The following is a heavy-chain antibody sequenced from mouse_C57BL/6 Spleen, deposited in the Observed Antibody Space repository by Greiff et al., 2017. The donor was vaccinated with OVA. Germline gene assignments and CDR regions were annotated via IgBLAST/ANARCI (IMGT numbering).Heavy chain of an antibody. CDR3: ARTKLDYYGMDY. CDR2: ISSGSSTI. Sequence: EVKLVESGGGLVKPGGSLKLSCAASGFTFSDYGMHWVRQAPEKGLEWVAYISSGSSTIYYADTVKGRFTISRDNAKNTLFLQMTSLRSEDTAMYYCARTKLDYYGMDYWGQGTSVTVSS. J-gene: IGHJ4*01. V-gene: IGHV5-17*01. D-gene: IGHD2-12*01. CDR1: GFTFSDYG.